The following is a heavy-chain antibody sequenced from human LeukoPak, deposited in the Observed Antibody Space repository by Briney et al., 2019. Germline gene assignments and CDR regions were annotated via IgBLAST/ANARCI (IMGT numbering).Heavy chain of an antibody. CDR2: INAGNGNT. V-gene: IGHV1-3*03. D-gene: IGHD5-18*01. CDR1: GYTFTSHA. J-gene: IGHJ3*02. CDR3: ARGSGYSYGYWDGDDAFDI. Sequence: ASVKVSCKASGYTFTSHAMHWVRQAPGQRLEWMGWINAGNGNTKYSQEFQGRVTITRDTSASTAYMELSSLRSEDMAVYYCARGSGYSYGYWDGDDAFDIWGQGTMVTVSS.